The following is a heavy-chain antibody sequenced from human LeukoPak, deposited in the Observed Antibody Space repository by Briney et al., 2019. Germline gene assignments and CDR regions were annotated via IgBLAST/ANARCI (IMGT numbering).Heavy chain of an antibody. V-gene: IGHV3-13*01. Sequence: GGSLRLSCAASGFAFSSYDMHWVRQATGKGLEWVSAIGTAGDTYYPGSVKGRFTISRENAKNSLYLQMNSLRAGDTAVYYCARGGYSSSWESYSYYMDVWGKGTTVTVSS. CDR1: GFAFSSYD. J-gene: IGHJ6*03. D-gene: IGHD6-13*01. CDR2: IGTAGDT. CDR3: ARGGYSSSWESYSYYMDV.